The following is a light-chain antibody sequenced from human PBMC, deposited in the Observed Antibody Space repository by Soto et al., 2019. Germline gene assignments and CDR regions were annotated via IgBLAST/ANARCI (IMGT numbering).Light chain of an antibody. Sequence: AIEMTQSPSSLSASVGDTVTITCRASQGIGKDLAWFQQRPGKAPKLLIYGASGLQNGVPSRFSGSGSGTDFTLTISGLQPEDFATYYCQQANSFPHLFGPGTKVDIK. CDR3: QQANSFPHL. V-gene: IGKV1-6*01. CDR1: QGIGKD. CDR2: GAS. J-gene: IGKJ3*01.